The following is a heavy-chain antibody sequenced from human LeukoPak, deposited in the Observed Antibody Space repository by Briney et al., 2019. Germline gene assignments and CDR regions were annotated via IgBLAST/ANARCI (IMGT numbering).Heavy chain of an antibody. V-gene: IGHV4-59*08. CDR2: VYYSGST. Sequence: KPSETLSLTCTVSGGSISSYYWSWIRQPPGKGLEWIGYVYYSGSTNYNPSLKSRVTISVDTSKNQFSLKLSSVTAADTAVYYCARHEKLGQFDYWGQGALVTVSS. D-gene: IGHD3-10*01. CDR3: ARHEKLGQFDY. J-gene: IGHJ4*02. CDR1: GGSISSYY.